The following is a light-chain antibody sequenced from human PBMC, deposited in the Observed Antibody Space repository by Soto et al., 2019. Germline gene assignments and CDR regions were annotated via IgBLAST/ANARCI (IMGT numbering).Light chain of an antibody. CDR3: CSYAGRTTPYV. V-gene: IGLV2-23*01. CDR2: EGS. J-gene: IGLJ1*01. CDR1: SSDVGSFYL. Sequence: QSVLTQPAFVSGSPGQSITISCSGTSSDVGSFYLVSWYQQRPGRAPKLMIYEGSKRPSGVSNRFSGSKSDKSASLTISGLQAEDEADYYCCSYAGRTTPYVFGTGTKLTVL.